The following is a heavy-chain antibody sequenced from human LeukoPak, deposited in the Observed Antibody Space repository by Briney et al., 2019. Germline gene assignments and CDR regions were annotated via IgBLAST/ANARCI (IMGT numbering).Heavy chain of an antibody. V-gene: IGHV4-34*01. J-gene: IGHJ4*02. CDR3: ARGAHPYDYVWGSYRQKAYYFDY. CDR1: GGSFSGYY. Sequence: PSETLSLTCAVYGGSFSGYYWSWIRQPPGKGLEWIGEINHRGSTNYNPSLKSRVTISVDTSKNQFSLQLNSVTPEDTAVYYCARGAHPYDYVWGSYRQKAYYFDYWGQGTLVTVSS. D-gene: IGHD3-16*02. CDR2: INHRGST.